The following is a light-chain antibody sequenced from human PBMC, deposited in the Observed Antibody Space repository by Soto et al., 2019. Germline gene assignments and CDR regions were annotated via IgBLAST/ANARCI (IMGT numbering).Light chain of an antibody. Sequence: QSVLTQPASVSGSPGQSTTISCTGTTSDVGSYNYVSWYQQHPGKAPRLMIYASSNRPSGVSHRFSGSRSGHTASLTISGLQAEDEADHFCSSYTSGSTLYVFGSGTKVTVL. CDR1: TSDVGSYNY. V-gene: IGLV2-14*01. CDR3: SSYTSGSTLYV. J-gene: IGLJ1*01. CDR2: ASS.